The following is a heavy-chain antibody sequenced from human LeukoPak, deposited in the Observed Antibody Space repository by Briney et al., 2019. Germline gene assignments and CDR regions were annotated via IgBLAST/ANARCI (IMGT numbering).Heavy chain of an antibody. J-gene: IGHJ4*02. CDR1: GFTFSSYA. CDR3: AKDTAVTTSYFFDY. V-gene: IGHV3-23*01. CDR2: ISGSGGST. Sequence: GGSLRLSCAASGFTFSSYALSWVRQAPGEGLEWVSSISGSGGSTYYADSVKGRFTISRDNFKNTLYLQMNSLRAEDTAVYYCAKDTAVTTSYFFDYWGQGTLVTVSS. D-gene: IGHD4-17*01.